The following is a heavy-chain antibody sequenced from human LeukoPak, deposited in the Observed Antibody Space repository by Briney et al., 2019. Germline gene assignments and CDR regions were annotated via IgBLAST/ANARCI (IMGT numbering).Heavy chain of an antibody. Sequence: PGGSLRLSCAASGFTFSSSSMNWVRQAPGKGLEWVSSISSTSSYIYYADSVKGRFTISRDNAKNSLYLQMNSLRAEDTAVYYCANLFSPREKNWNDWGRGAAFDIWGQGTMVTVSS. V-gene: IGHV3-21*01. CDR2: ISSTSSYI. CDR1: GFTFSSSS. J-gene: IGHJ3*02. D-gene: IGHD1-1*01. CDR3: ANLFSPREKNWNDWGRGAAFDI.